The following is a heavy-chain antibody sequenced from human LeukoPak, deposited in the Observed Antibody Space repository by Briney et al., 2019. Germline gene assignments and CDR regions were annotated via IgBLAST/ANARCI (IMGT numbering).Heavy chain of an antibody. Sequence: PGGSLRLSCEASGFTFSNFGMHWVRQAPGKGLEWVAVIRSDGSNKQYADSVEGRFTISRDNSENMLYLQMNSLRDEDTAVYFCARGDHEYWGQGTLVTVSS. J-gene: IGHJ4*02. CDR2: IRSDGSNK. CDR1: GFTFSNFG. V-gene: IGHV3-33*01. CDR3: ARGDHEY.